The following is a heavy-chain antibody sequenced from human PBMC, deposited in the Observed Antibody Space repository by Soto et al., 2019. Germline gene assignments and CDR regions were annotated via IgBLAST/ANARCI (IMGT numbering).Heavy chain of an antibody. CDR1: GGSISSGGYY. CDR3: ARGTAVAAKGLYFDY. CDR2: IYYSGST. Sequence: SETLALTCTVSGGSISSGGYYWSWIRQHPGKGLEWIGYIYYSGSTYYNPSLKSRVTISVDTSKNQFSLKLGSVTAADTAVYYCARGTAVAAKGLYFDYWGQGTLVTVSS. D-gene: IGHD6-19*01. J-gene: IGHJ4*02. V-gene: IGHV4-31*03.